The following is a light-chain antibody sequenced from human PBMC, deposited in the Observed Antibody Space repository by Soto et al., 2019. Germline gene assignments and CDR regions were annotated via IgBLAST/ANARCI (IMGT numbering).Light chain of an antibody. V-gene: IGLV7-43*01. CDR1: TGAVTSGYY. CDR3: LLYYGGVYV. Sequence: QAVVTQEPSMTVSPGGTVTLTCASSTGAVTSGYYPNWFQQKPGQAPRSLIYSTSNTHSWTPARFSGSLLGGKAALTLSGVQPEDEAEYYCLLYYGGVYVFGTGTKLTVL. CDR2: STS. J-gene: IGLJ1*01.